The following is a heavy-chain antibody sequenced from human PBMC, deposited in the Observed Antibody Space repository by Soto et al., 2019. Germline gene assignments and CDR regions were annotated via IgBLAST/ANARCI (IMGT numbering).Heavy chain of an antibody. CDR3: ARVHVMVVAGSTFDY. Sequence: SETLSLTCAVYGDSISSGSYWGWIRQPPGEGPEWIASIYHGGTTFYNPSLKSRISISVDTSKNQFSLRLTSVTAADTATYYCARVHVMVVAGSTFDYWGRGTLVTVSS. D-gene: IGHD6-19*01. CDR2: IYHGGTT. CDR1: GDSISSGSY. J-gene: IGHJ4*03. V-gene: IGHV4-38-2*01.